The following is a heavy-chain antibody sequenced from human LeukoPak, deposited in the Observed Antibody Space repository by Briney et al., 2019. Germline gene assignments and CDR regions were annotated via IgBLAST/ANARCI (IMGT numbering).Heavy chain of an antibody. CDR1: GASFNSDDQY. CDR3: ARHSPTVEMATIFTLFDY. Sequence: SETLSLTCTVSGASFNSDDQYWNWIRQPPGKGLEWIGSIYYSGSTYYNPSLKSRVTISVDTSKNQFSLKLSSVTAADTAVYYCARHSPTVEMATIFTLFDYWGQGTLVTVSS. D-gene: IGHD5-24*01. CDR2: IYYSGST. V-gene: IGHV4-39*01. J-gene: IGHJ4*02.